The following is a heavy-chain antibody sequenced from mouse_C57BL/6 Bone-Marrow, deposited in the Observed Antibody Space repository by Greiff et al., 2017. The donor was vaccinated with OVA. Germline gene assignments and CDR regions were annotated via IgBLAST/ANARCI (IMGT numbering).Heavy chain of an antibody. CDR2: IRLKSDNYAT. J-gene: IGHJ2*01. Sequence: EVQVVESGGGLVQPGGSMKLSCVASGFTFSNYWMNWVRQSPEKGLEWVAQIRLKSDNYATHYAESVKGRFTISRDDSKSRVYLQMNNLRAEDTGIYYCTGHYGFPYFDYWGQGTTLTVSS. D-gene: IGHD1-1*01. CDR3: TGHYGFPYFDY. CDR1: GFTFSNYW. V-gene: IGHV6-3*01.